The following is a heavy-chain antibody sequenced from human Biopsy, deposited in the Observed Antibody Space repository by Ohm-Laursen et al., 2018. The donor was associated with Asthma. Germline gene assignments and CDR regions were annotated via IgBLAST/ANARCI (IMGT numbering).Heavy chain of an antibody. D-gene: IGHD6-19*01. CDR1: GFTFSSYA. CDR2: ISYDGSNK. J-gene: IGHJ4*02. V-gene: IGHV3-30-3*01. CDR3: AREGIAVAHFDY. Sequence: LTLSCTSPGFTFSSYAMHWVRQAPGKGLERVAVISYDGSNKYYADFVKGRFTISRDNSKNTLYLQMNSLRAEDTAVYYCAREGIAVAHFDYWGQGTLVTVSS.